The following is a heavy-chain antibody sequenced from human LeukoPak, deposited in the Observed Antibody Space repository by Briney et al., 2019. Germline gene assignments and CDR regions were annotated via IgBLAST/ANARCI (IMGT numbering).Heavy chain of an antibody. D-gene: IGHD2-2*01. J-gene: IGHJ5*02. V-gene: IGHV4-34*01. CDR1: GGSFSGYY. Sequence: PSETLSLTCAVYGGSFSGYYWSWIRQPPGKGLEWIGEINHSGSTSYNPSLKSRVTISVDTSKNQFSLKLSSVTAADTAVYYCARGRRYQLPLGFDPWGQGTLVTVSS. CDR2: INHSGST. CDR3: ARGRRYQLPLGFDP.